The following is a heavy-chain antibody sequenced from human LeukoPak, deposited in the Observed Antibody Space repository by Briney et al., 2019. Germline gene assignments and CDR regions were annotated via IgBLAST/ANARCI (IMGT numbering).Heavy chain of an antibody. CDR3: AARSRLLQEFDY. V-gene: IGHV1-58*01. Sequence: ASVKVSCKASGFTFTSSAVQWVRQARGQRLEWIGWIVVGSGNTNYAQKFQERVTFTRDMSTSTAYMELSSLRSEDTAVYYCAARSRLLQEFDYWAREPWSPSPQ. J-gene: IGHJ4*02. CDR2: IVVGSGNT. D-gene: IGHD2-15*01. CDR1: GFTFTSSA.